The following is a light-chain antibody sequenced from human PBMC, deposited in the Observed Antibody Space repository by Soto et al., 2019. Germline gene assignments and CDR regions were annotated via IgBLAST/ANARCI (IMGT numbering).Light chain of an antibody. Sequence: EIVMSQSPATLFVSPGERATLSCRASQSFSSNLAWYQQKPGQAPWLLIYGASTRATGIPASFSRSGSGPEFTVTISSLQSEDFAVSYCQQYNNCPPWMFGQGTKLDI. CDR1: QSFSSN. J-gene: IGKJ1*01. CDR2: GAS. V-gene: IGKV3-15*01. CDR3: QQYNNCPPWM.